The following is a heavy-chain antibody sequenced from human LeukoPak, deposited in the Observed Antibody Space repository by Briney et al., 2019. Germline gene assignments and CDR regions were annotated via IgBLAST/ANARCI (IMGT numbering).Heavy chain of an antibody. CDR2: INHSGST. J-gene: IGHJ6*02. Sequence: SETLSLTCAVYGGSFSGYYWSWIRQPSGKGLEWIGEINHSGSTNYNPSLKSRVTISVDTSKNQFSLKLSSVTAADTAVYYCARVFGRVAARPASVGYYYYGMDVWGQGTTVTVSS. V-gene: IGHV4-34*01. CDR1: GGSFSGYY. D-gene: IGHD6-6*01. CDR3: ARVFGRVAARPASVGYYYYGMDV.